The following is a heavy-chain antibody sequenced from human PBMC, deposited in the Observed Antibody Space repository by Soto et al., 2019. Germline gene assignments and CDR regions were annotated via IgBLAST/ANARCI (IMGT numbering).Heavy chain of an antibody. Sequence: GSLRLSCAASGFTVSSNYMSWVRQAPGKGLEWVSVIYSGGSTYYADSVKGRFTISRDNSKNTLYLQMNSLRAEDTAVYYCARGRYDFWPMDVWGQGTTVTVSS. CDR1: GFTVSSNY. CDR2: IYSGGST. V-gene: IGHV3-53*01. D-gene: IGHD3-3*01. J-gene: IGHJ6*02. CDR3: ARGRYDFWPMDV.